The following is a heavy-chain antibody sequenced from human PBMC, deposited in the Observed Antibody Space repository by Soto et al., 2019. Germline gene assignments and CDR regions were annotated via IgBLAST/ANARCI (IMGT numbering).Heavy chain of an antibody. J-gene: IGHJ4*02. CDR3: AKSVRDVVTAIPVDY. CDR2: ISYDGSNK. D-gene: IGHD2-21*02. V-gene: IGHV3-30*18. Sequence: PGGSLRLSCAASGFTFSSYGMHWVRQAPGTGLEWVAVISYDGSNKYYADSVKGRFTISRDNSKNTLYLQMNSLRAEDTAVYYCAKSVRDVVTAIPVDYWGQGTLVTVSS. CDR1: GFTFSSYG.